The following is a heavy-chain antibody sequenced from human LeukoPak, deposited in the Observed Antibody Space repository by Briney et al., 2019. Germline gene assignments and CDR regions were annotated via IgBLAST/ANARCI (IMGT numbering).Heavy chain of an antibody. J-gene: IGHJ4*02. CDR3: ARGGVDNRCFDY. CDR1: GYSFTSYW. V-gene: IGHV5-51*01. Sequence: GDSLKISCKASGYSFTSYWIGWVRQLPGKGLEWMGVIYPGDSDTRYSPSFQGQVTISADKSFTTAYLQWSRLEASDTAMYFCARGGVDNRCFDYWGQRSLVTVSS. CDR2: IYPGDSDT. D-gene: IGHD1-14*01.